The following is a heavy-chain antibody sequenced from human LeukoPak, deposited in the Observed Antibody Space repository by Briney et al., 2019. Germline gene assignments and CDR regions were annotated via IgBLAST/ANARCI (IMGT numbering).Heavy chain of an antibody. V-gene: IGHV3-30*02. CDR1: GFTFGSYG. CDR2: IRSDGSNK. D-gene: IGHD6-13*01. CDR3: ARKRAAGTGDY. J-gene: IGHJ4*02. Sequence: GSLRLSCAASGFTFGSYGMHWVRQAPGKGLEWVTFIRSDGSNKYYADSVKGRFTISRDNSKNTLYLQMNTLIADDTAVYYCARKRAAGTGDYWGQGTLVTVSS.